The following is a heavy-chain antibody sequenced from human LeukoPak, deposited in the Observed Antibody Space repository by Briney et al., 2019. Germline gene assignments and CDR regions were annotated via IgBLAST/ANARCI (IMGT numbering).Heavy chain of an antibody. CDR2: IYYSGST. D-gene: IGHD3-3*01. CDR3: ARVGADFWSCSHFDY. CDR1: GGSISSGDYY. V-gene: IGHV4-30-4*01. Sequence: SETLSLTCTVSGGSISSGDYYWSWIRQPPGKGLEWIGYIYYSGSTYYNPSLKSRVTISVDTSKNQFSLKLSSVTAADTAVYYCARVGADFWSCSHFDYWGQGTLVTVSS. J-gene: IGHJ4*02.